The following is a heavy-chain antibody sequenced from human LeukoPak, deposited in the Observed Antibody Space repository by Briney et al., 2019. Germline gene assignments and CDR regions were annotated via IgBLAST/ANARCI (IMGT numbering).Heavy chain of an antibody. CDR1: GFTFSSYS. D-gene: IGHD5-12*01. J-gene: IGHJ4*02. CDR3: ARDYRYAFDN. V-gene: IGHV3-48*04. CDR2: IGISSGNK. Sequence: GGSLRLSRAASGFTFSSYSMNWVREAPGKGLEWISFIGISSGNKKYADSVKGRFTISADSAKNSLYLQMNSLRVEATAVYYCARDYRYAFDNWGQGTLVTVSS.